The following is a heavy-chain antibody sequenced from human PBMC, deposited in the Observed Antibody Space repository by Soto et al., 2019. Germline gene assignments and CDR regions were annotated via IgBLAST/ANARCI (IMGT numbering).Heavy chain of an antibody. J-gene: IGHJ4*02. CDR2: IRNDESEQ. Sequence: EVLLVESGGGLVQPGGSLRPSFAAPGFTFSVYWMVWVGQAPGKGLGGGANIRNDESEQNYGDSVEGRFTISRDNAKTSLFLQMHSLRAEDTAVYFCGRVFGAYDFVDWWGQGTLVTVSS. V-gene: IGHV3-7*01. D-gene: IGHD5-12*01. CDR3: GRVFGAYDFVDW. CDR1: GFTFSVYW.